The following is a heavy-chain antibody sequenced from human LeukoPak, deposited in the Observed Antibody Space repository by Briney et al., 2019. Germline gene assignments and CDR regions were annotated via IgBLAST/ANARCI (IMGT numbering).Heavy chain of an antibody. J-gene: IGHJ6*03. CDR2: IKHDGSEK. CDR3: ARDSTSYFDSSGHSSYYLDV. D-gene: IGHD3-22*01. CDR1: GFTFSSYW. V-gene: IGHV3-7*01. Sequence: PGGSLRLSCAASGFTFSSYWMSWVRQAPGEGLEWVANIKHDGSEKYYVDSVKGRFTISRDNAKDSLYLQVNSLRAEDTAVYYCARDSTSYFDSSGHSSYYLDVWGKGTTVTVS.